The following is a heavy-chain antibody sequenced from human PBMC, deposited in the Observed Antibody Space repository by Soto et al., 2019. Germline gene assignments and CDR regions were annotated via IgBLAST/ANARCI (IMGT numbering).Heavy chain of an antibody. J-gene: IGHJ4*02. CDR1: GGSVSPYY. CDR3: AKGGTSSLPFDY. D-gene: IGHD2-2*01. V-gene: IGHV4-59*02. CDR2: IRYSEST. Sequence: QVQLQESGPGLVKPSETLSLTCTVSGGSVSPYYWSWIRQSPGKGLEWIGNIRYSESTDYNPSLKSRVTISIDTSTNQFSLKLTSVTAADTAVYYCAKGGTSSLPFDYWGQGTLVTVSS.